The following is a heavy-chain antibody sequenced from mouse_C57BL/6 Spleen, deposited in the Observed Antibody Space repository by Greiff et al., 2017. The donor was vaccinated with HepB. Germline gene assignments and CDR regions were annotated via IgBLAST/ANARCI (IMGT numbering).Heavy chain of an antibody. J-gene: IGHJ4*01. V-gene: IGHV1-15*01. D-gene: IGHD2-5*01. CDR3: TRADSNPYYYAMDY. CDR2: IDPETGGT. Sequence: VQLQQSGAELVRPGASVTLSCKASGYTFTDYEMHWVKQTPVHGLEWIGAIDPETGGTAYNQKFKGKAILTADKSSSTAYMELRSLTSEDSAVYYCTRADSNPYYYAMDYWGQGTSVTVSS. CDR1: GYTFTDYE.